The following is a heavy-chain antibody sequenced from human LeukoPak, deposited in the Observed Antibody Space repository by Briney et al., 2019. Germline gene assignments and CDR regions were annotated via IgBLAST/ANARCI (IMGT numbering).Heavy chain of an antibody. D-gene: IGHD3-10*01. CDR3: ARAVVRGVTPDPYYFDY. CDR2: IYTSGST. J-gene: IGHJ4*02. CDR1: GGSISSYY. Sequence: PSETLSLTCTVSGGSISSYYWSWIRQPAGKGLEWIGRIYTSGSTNYDPSLKSRVTMSVDTSKNQFSLKLSSVTAADTAVYYCARAVVRGVTPDPYYFDYWGQGTLVTVSS. V-gene: IGHV4-4*07.